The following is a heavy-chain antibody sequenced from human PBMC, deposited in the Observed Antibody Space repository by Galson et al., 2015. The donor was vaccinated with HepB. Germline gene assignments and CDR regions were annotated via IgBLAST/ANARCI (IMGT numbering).Heavy chain of an antibody. Sequence: SLRLSCAASGFTFSSYAMHWVRQAPGKGLEWVAVISYDGSNKYYADSVKGRFTISRDNSKNTLYLQMNSLRAEDTAVYYCARAWQQLRNSLRPWGQGTLVTVSS. V-gene: IGHV3-30*04. CDR1: GFTFSSYA. D-gene: IGHD6-13*01. CDR3: ARAWQQLRNSLRP. CDR2: ISYDGSNK. J-gene: IGHJ5*02.